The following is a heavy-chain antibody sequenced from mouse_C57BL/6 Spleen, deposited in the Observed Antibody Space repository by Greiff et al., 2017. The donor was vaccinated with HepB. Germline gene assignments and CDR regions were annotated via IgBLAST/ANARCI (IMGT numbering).Heavy chain of an antibody. V-gene: IGHV1-59*01. CDR3: ARYYGSSYWYFDV. CDR1: GYTFTSYW. CDR2: IDPSDSYT. Sequence: VQLQQPGAELVRPGTSVKSSCKASGYTFTSYWMHWVKQRPGQGLEWIGVIDPSDSYTNYNQKFKGKATLTVDTSSSTAYMQLSSLTSEDSAVYYCARYYGSSYWYFDVWGTGTTVTVSS. J-gene: IGHJ1*03. D-gene: IGHD1-1*01.